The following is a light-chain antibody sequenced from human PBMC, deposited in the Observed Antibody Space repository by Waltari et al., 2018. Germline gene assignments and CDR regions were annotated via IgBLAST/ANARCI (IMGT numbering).Light chain of an antibody. CDR1: QSVLYSSNNKNY. CDR3: QQYYSSPLT. Sequence: DIVMTQSPVSPAVSPGERATINCKASQSVLYSSNNKNYLAWYQQKPGQPPKLLIYWASTRESGVPDRFSGSGSGTDFTLTISSLQAEDVAVYYCQQYYSSPLTFGQGTKLEI. CDR2: WAS. J-gene: IGKJ2*01. V-gene: IGKV4-1*01.